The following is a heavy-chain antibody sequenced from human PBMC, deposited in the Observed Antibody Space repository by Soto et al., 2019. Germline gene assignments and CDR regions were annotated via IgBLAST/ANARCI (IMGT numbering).Heavy chain of an antibody. CDR1: GGSFSGYY. Sequence: SETLSLTCAVYGGSFSGYYWSWIRQPPGKGLEWIGEINHSGSTNYNPSLKSRVTISVDTSKNQFSLKLSSVTAADTAVYYCARGGIAAAWAYYYYYGMDVWGQGTTVTSP. CDR2: INHSGST. J-gene: IGHJ6*02. D-gene: IGHD6-13*01. V-gene: IGHV4-34*01. CDR3: ARGGIAAAWAYYYYYGMDV.